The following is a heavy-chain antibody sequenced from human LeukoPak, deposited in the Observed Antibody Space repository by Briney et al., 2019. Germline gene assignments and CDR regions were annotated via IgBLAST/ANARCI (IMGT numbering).Heavy chain of an antibody. J-gene: IGHJ4*02. CDR1: GGSISSGGYY. V-gene: IGHV4-30-2*01. D-gene: IGHD6-13*01. CDR3: ARLPDTEQLVHD. CDR2: IYHSGST. Sequence: PSQTLSLTCTVSGGSISSGGYYWSWIRQPPGKGLEWIGYIYHSGSTYYNPSLKSRVTISVDRSKNQFSLKLSSVTAADTAVYYCARLPDTEQLVHDWGQGTLVTVSS.